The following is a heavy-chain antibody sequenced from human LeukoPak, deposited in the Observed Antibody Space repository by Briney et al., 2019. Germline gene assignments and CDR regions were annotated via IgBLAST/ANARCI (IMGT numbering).Heavy chain of an antibody. Sequence: GGSLRLSCVASGFTFSDAWMCWVRQAPGKGLEWVGRIKSKIDGGTIDYAAPVKGRFTISRDDSRNTLYLQMNSLKTEDTAVYYCTTRRQDGWWGQGTLVTVSS. J-gene: IGHJ4*02. CDR1: GFTFSDAW. CDR2: IKSKIDGGTI. CDR3: TTRRQDGW. V-gene: IGHV3-15*01. D-gene: IGHD2-15*01.